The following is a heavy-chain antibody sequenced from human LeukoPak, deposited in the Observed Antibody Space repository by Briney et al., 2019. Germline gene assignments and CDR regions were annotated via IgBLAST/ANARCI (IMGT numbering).Heavy chain of an antibody. CDR2: IKQDGSEK. J-gene: IGHJ6*03. CDR3: ARGRWDYDFWSGYYPPRGGYMDV. D-gene: IGHD3-3*01. CDR1: GFTFSSYW. V-gene: IGHV3-7*04. Sequence: PGGSLRLSCAASGFTFSSYWMSWVRQAPGKGLEWVANIKQDGSEKYYVDSVKGRFTISRDNAKNSLYLQMNSLRAEDTAVYYCARGRWDYDFWSGYYPPRGGYMDVWDKETTVTVSS.